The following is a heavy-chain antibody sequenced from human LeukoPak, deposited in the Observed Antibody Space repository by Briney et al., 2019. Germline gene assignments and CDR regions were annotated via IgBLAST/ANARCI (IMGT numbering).Heavy chain of an antibody. V-gene: IGHV1-2*02. Sequence: AASVKVSCKTSGYTFTGYYMHWVRQAPGQGLEWMGWINPNSGGTNYAQKFQGRVTMTRDTSISTAYMELSRLRSDDTAVYYCARFGCSSTSCYWDWDYWGQGTLVTVSS. CDR3: ARFGCSSTSCYWDWDY. J-gene: IGHJ4*02. CDR2: INPNSGGT. D-gene: IGHD2-2*01. CDR1: GYTFTGYY.